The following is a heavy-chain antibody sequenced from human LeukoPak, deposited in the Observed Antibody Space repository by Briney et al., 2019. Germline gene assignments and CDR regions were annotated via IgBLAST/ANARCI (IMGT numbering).Heavy chain of an antibody. V-gene: IGHV1-69-2*01. Sequence: ASVKISCKVSGYTFTDNYMHWVQQAPGKGLEWMGLVDPEDGETIYAEKFQGRVTITADTSTDTAYMELSSLRSEDTAVYYCATAYSKGPVDYWGQGTLATVSS. CDR3: ATAYSKGPVDY. CDR2: VDPEDGET. CDR1: GYTFTDNY. D-gene: IGHD4-11*01. J-gene: IGHJ4*02.